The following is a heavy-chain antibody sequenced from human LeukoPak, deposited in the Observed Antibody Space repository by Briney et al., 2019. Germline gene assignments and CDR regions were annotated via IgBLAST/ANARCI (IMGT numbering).Heavy chain of an antibody. CDR2: IYNDGNT. D-gene: IGHD1-26*01. J-gene: IGHJ4*02. V-gene: IGHV3-53*01. Sequence: GGSLRLSCAASGFTVSTNYMSWVRQAPRKGLEWVLAIYNDGNTYYADSVKGRFTISRDISKNTVHLQMNSLRAEDTAVYYCARVWELSFDYWGQGTLVTVSS. CDR3: ARVWELSFDY. CDR1: GFTVSTNY.